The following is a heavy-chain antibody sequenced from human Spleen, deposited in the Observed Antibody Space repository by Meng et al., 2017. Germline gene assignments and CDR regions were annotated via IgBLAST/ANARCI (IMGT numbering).Heavy chain of an antibody. Sequence: GEFLKISCAASGFTFSSYGMHWVRQAPGKGLEWVAVIWYDGSNKYYADSVKGRFTISRDNSKNTLYLQMNSLRAEDTAVYYCARSNVDTAMGSPSHYYGMDVWGQGTTVTVSS. CDR1: GFTFSSYG. CDR2: IWYDGSNK. V-gene: IGHV3-33*01. D-gene: IGHD5-18*01. CDR3: ARSNVDTAMGSPSHYYGMDV. J-gene: IGHJ6*02.